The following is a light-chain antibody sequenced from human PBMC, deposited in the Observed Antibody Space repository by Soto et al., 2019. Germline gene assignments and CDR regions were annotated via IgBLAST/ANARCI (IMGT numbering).Light chain of an antibody. J-gene: IGKJ1*01. CDR3: QQYNNWST. CDR1: QSVSSD. Sequence: EIVMTQSPATLSVSPGERATLSCWASQSVSSDLAWYQQKPGQAPRLLIYGASTRATGIPARFSGSGSETEFTLTISSLQSDDVAVYYCQQYNNWSTFGQGTKVEI. CDR2: GAS. V-gene: IGKV3-15*01.